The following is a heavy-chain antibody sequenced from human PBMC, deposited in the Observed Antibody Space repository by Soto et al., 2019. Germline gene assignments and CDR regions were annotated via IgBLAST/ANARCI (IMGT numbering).Heavy chain of an antibody. D-gene: IGHD2-2*01. J-gene: IGHJ4*02. V-gene: IGHV4-39*02. Sequence: SETLSLTCSVSGGSINYNSYHWGWIRQPPGQGLEWIGSIFYTGTTFYNPSLESRVTMSVDTSKNSFSLHLTSVTAADMAVYFCARLVVVAPVANVWGQGTLATVSS. CDR3: ARLVVVAPVANV. CDR1: GGSINYNSYH. CDR2: IFYTGTT.